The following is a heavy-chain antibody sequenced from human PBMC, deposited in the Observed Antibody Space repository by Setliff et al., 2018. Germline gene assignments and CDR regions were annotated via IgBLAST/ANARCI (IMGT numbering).Heavy chain of an antibody. D-gene: IGHD3-3*01. CDR1: GVSISANHY. V-gene: IGHV4-39*01. CDR2: ISYGGNT. J-gene: IGHJ4*02. CDR3: ARHFRSSKVQFLEYLTDYYFDS. Sequence: LSLTCTVSGVSISANHYWGWIRQHPGKGLEWNGSISYGGNTYYNPSLNSRDTMSAETSKNQFSLRLNSVTADDTAVYYCARHFRSSKVQFLEYLTDYYFDSWGQGILVTVSS.